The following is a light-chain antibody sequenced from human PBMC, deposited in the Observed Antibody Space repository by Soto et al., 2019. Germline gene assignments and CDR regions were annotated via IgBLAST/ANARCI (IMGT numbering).Light chain of an antibody. CDR1: QSISSY. J-gene: IGKJ5*01. CDR2: AAS. Sequence: DIQMTQSPSSLSASVGDRVTITCRASQSISSYLNWYQQKPGKAPKLLIYAASSLQSGVPSRFSGSGYGTDFTLTISSLQPEEFATYYCQQSYSTPLSFGQGTRLEIK. CDR3: QQSYSTPLS. V-gene: IGKV1-39*01.